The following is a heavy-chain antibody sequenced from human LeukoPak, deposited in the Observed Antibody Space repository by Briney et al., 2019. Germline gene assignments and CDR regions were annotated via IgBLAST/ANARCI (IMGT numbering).Heavy chain of an antibody. Sequence: RGSLCPSPAASGCTLTSIYESSVTQAPGKGLEWVSVIYRRGTTYYADSVKGRFTISGDNSKNTLYLQMNSLRAEDTAVYYCARDTAVGYYWYFDLWGQGTTVTVSS. D-gene: IGHD1-26*01. J-gene: IGHJ2*01. CDR1: GCTLTSIY. CDR2: IYRRGTT. V-gene: IGHV3-53*01. CDR3: ARDTAVGYYWYFDL.